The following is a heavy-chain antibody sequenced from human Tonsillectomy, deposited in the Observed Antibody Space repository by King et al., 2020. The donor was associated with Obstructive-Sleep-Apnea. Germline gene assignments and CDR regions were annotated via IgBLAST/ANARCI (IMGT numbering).Heavy chain of an antibody. D-gene: IGHD5-18*01. J-gene: IGHJ4*02. CDR1: GFTVDDYA. CDR2: ISWYSGSI. CDR3: AKDSKIGYSYGLFDY. V-gene: IGHV3-9*01. Sequence: EVQLVESGGGLVQPGRSLRLSCAASGFTVDDYAMHWVRQAPGKGLEWVSGISWYSGSIGYADSVKSRLHISRDNAKNSLYLQMNSLRAEDTALYYCAKDSKIGYSYGLFDYWGQGTLVTVSS.